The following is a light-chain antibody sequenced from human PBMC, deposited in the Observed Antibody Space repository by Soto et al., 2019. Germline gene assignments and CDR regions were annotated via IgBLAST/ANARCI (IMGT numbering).Light chain of an antibody. Sequence: EIVLTQSPATLSLSPGETATLSCRASQSVGDYLGWYQQKPGQAPRLLIYDASQRATGVPARFSASGSGTDFTLTISSLEPEDFAIYYCQQREDWPRAFGGGTKVEF. CDR2: DAS. CDR1: QSVGDY. J-gene: IGKJ4*02. CDR3: QQREDWPRA. V-gene: IGKV3-11*01.